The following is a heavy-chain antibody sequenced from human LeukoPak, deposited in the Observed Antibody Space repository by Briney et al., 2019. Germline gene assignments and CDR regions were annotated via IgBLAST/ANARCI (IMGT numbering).Heavy chain of an antibody. CDR1: GGSFSGYY. CDR2: INHSGST. V-gene: IGHV4-34*01. CDR3: ARADIENWFDP. Sequence: SETLSLTCAVYGGSFSGYYWSWIRQPPGKGLEWIGEINHSGSTNYNPSLKSRVTISVDTSKNQFSLKLSSVAAADTAVYYCARADIENWFDPWGQGTLVTVSS. J-gene: IGHJ5*02.